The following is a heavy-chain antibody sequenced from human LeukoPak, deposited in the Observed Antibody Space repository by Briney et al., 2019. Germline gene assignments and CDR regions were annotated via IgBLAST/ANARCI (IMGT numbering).Heavy chain of an antibody. J-gene: IGHJ4*02. CDR1: GFTFSSYG. Sequence: PGGSLRLSCAASGFTFSSYGMHWVRQAPGKGLEWVAFIRYDESNNYYADSVKGRFTISRDNSKNTMYLQMNSLRAEDTAVYYCAKSYGANYLDYWGQGTLVIVSS. D-gene: IGHD4-17*01. CDR2: IRYDESNN. V-gene: IGHV3-30*02. CDR3: AKSYGANYLDY.